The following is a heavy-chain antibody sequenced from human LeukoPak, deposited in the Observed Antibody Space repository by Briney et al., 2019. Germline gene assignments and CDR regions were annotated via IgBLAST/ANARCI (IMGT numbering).Heavy chain of an antibody. V-gene: IGHV3-48*03. CDR1: GFTFSSYE. D-gene: IGHD6-19*01. CDR3: ARDGSGWYDY. CDR2: ISSSGSTR. Sequence: GGSLRLSCAASGFTFSSYEMNWVRQAPGEGREGVSYISSSGSTRYYADSVKGRFTISRDNAKNSLYLQMNSLRAEDTGVYYCARDGSGWYDYWGQGILVTVSS. J-gene: IGHJ4*02.